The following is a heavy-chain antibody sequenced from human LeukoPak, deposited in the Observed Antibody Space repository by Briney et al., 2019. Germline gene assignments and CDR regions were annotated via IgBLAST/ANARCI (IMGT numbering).Heavy chain of an antibody. V-gene: IGHV3-15*01. D-gene: IGHD2-8*01. CDR2: IKSKTDGGTT. Sequence: GGSLRLSCAASGFTFSNAWMSWVRQAPGKGLEWVGRIKSKTDGGTTDYAAPVKGRFTISRDDSKNTLYLQMNSLKTEDTAVCYCTTPQNCTNGVCYTLYYFDYWGQGTLVTVSS. CDR3: TTPQNCTNGVCYTLYYFDY. J-gene: IGHJ4*02. CDR1: GFTFSNAW.